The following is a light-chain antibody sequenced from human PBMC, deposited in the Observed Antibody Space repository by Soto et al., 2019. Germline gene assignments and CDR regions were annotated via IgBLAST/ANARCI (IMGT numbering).Light chain of an antibody. CDR1: QSLSDT. CDR2: SAS. J-gene: IGKJ1*01. V-gene: IGKV3-15*01. Sequence: EIVKAQSPASRSLSPGVRATLSCRASQSLSDTLAWYQQKPGQAPRLLIYSASGGATGFPARFSGSGSGTDFTLTISSLQSEDFAVYYCQQYNNWPWTFGQGTKVDIK. CDR3: QQYNNWPWT.